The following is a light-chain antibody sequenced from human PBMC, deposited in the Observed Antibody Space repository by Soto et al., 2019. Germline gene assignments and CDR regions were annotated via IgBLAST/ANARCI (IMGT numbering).Light chain of an antibody. J-gene: IGKJ5*01. Sequence: EIVMTQPPATLSVSPGERATLSCRASQSVSSNLAWYQQKPGQAPRLPIYGASTRATGIPARFSGSGSGTEFTLTISSLQSEDFAVYYCQQYNNWPITFGQGTRLEIK. CDR2: GAS. V-gene: IGKV3-15*01. CDR3: QQYNNWPIT. CDR1: QSVSSN.